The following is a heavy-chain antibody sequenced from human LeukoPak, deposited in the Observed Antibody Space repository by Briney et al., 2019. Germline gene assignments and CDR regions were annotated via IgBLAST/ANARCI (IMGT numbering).Heavy chain of an antibody. J-gene: IGHJ5*02. Sequence: AVKVSCQASGWSLRSNIICWVRQAPGQGLEWMGGIDPFFGKTKYSKKSQGRGTITTDESSNTPYMEMRSLRSDDTAIYYCSRGWGIPSPISWFDPWGQGTLVTAS. V-gene: IGHV1-69*05. CDR3: SRGWGIPSPISWFDP. CDR2: IDPFFGKT. D-gene: IGHD7-27*01. CDR1: GWSLRSNI.